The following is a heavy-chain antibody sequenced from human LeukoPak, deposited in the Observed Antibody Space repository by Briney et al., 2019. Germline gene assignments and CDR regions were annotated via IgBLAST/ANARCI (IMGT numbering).Heavy chain of an antibody. CDR2: INPSGGST. Sequence: ASVKVSCKASGYTFTSYYMHWVRQAPGQGLEWMGIINPSGGSTSYAQKFQGRVTMTTDTSTSTAYMELRSLRSDDTAVYYCARTKYDSSGRNGYFDYWGQGTLVTVSS. V-gene: IGHV1-46*01. CDR3: ARTKYDSSGRNGYFDY. D-gene: IGHD3-22*01. CDR1: GYTFTSYY. J-gene: IGHJ4*02.